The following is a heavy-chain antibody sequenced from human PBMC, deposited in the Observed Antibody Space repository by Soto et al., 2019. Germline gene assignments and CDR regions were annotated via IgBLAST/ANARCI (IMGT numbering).Heavy chain of an antibody. CDR3: ARDHVVVPAARGSPSSHIDY. D-gene: IGHD2-2*01. Sequence: ASVKVSCKASGYTFTSYGISWVRQAPGQVLEWMGWISAYNGNTNYAQKLQGRVTMTTDTSTSTAYMELRSLRSDDTAVYYCARDHVVVPAARGSPSSHIDYWGQGTLVTVSS. CDR2: ISAYNGNT. CDR1: GYTFTSYG. V-gene: IGHV1-18*01. J-gene: IGHJ4*02.